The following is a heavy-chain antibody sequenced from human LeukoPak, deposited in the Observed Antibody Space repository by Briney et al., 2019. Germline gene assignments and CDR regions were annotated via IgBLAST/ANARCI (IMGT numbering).Heavy chain of an antibody. CDR2: INPNSGVT. CDR3: ARRFDYGDYQFNYYYMDV. CDR1: GYTFTGYY. V-gene: IGHV1-2*02. D-gene: IGHD4-17*01. J-gene: IGHJ6*03. Sequence: ASVKVSCKASGYTFTGYYIHWVRQAPGQGLEWMGWINPNSGVTHYPQKFQGRVTMTRDTSITTAYMELSRLRSDDAAVYYCARRFDYGDYQFNYYYMDVWGKGTTVTVSS.